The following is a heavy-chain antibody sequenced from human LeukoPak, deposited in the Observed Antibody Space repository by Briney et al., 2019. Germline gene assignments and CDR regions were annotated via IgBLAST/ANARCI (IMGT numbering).Heavy chain of an antibody. D-gene: IGHD3-22*01. CDR1: GGSISNYY. CDR3: ARAGYDTSGFWYFDL. V-gene: IGHV4-59*01. J-gene: IGHJ2*01. Sequence: TSSETLSLTCSVFGGSISNYYWSWIRQPPGKGLEWIGSMYYSGSTNYNPSLKSRATISEDTSKKQFSLKLSSVTAADTAVYYCARAGYDTSGFWYFDLWGRGTLVTVSS. CDR2: MYYSGST.